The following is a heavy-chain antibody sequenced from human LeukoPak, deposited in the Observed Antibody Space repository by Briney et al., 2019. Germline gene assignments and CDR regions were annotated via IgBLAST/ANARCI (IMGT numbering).Heavy chain of an antibody. CDR2: IYTSGST. D-gene: IGHD3-3*01. CDR3: ARGYYDFWSGYFDY. V-gene: IGHV4-61*02. J-gene: IGHJ4*02. CDR1: GGSISSGSYY. Sequence: SQTLSLTCTVSGGSISSGSYYWSWIRQPAGKGLEWIGRIYTSGSTNYNPSLKSRVTISVDTSKNQFSLKLSSVTAADTAVYYRARGYYDFWSGYFDYWGQGTLVTVSS.